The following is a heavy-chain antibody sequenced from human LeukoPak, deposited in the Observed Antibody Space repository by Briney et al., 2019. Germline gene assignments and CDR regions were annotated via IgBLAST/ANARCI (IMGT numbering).Heavy chain of an antibody. V-gene: IGHV4-59*01. J-gene: IGHJ4*02. CDR3: ARVSEMAYTQGSEAIDY. Sequence: SETLSLTCTVSGGSISSYYWSWIRQPPGKGLEWIGYIYYSGSTNYNPSLKSRVTISVDTSKNQFSLKLSSVTAADTAVYYCARVSEMAYTQGSEAIDYWGQGTLVTVSS. CDR2: IYYSGST. D-gene: IGHD5-24*01. CDR1: GGSISSYY.